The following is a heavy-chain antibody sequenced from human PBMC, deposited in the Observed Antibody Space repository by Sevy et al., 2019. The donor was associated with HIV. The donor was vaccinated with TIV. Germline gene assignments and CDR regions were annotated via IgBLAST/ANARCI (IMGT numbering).Heavy chain of an antibody. CDR3: AKVLHIVEIPAAIDYYYGMDF. CDR1: GFTFSTYG. Sequence: GGSLRLSCAASGFTFSTYGMHWVRQAPGKGLEWVAFIRFDGSIKYYRDSGKGRLAISRDKSKNTLYMQMNSLRAEDTTVYFCAKVLHIVEIPAAIDYYYGMDFWGQGTTVTVSS. D-gene: IGHD2-2*01. J-gene: IGHJ6*02. V-gene: IGHV3-30*02. CDR2: IRFDGSIK.